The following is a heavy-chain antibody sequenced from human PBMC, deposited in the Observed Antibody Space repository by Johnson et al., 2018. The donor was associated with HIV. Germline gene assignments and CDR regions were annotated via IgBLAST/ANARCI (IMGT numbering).Heavy chain of an antibody. D-gene: IGHD2-15*01. CDR3: ARDPSLPHVAIAADAFDI. CDR2: IWSDGSTT. Sequence: QVQLVESGGGVVQPGRSLRLSCAASGFTFSSYGMHWVRQAPGKGLEWVAVIWSDGSTTYCAYSVKGRFTISRDNSKKTLYLQMNRLRAEDTAVYYCARDPSLPHVAIAADAFDIWGQGTMVTVSS. J-gene: IGHJ3*02. CDR1: GFTFSSYG. V-gene: IGHV3-33*01.